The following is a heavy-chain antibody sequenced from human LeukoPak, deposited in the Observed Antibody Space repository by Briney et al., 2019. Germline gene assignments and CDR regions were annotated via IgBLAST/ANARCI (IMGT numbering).Heavy chain of an antibody. V-gene: IGHV3-21*01. D-gene: IGHD2-15*01. CDR2: ISTSSSYI. J-gene: IGHJ5*02. CDR3: ARGADGVSSNSRGWFDP. CDR1: GFTFSRYS. Sequence: GGSLRLSCTVSGFTFSRYSMNWVRQAPGKGLEWVSSISTSSSYIYYADSVKGRFTISRDNARNSLYLQMNTLRAEDTAVYSCARGADGVSSNSRGWFDPWGQGTLVTVSS.